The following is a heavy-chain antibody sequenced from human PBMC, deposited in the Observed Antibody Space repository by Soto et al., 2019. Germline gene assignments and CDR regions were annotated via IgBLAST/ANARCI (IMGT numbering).Heavy chain of an antibody. D-gene: IGHD3-3*01. J-gene: IGHJ4*02. V-gene: IGHV3-30*03. CDR3: ARDRGHVEWLPRQIDY. Sequence: QVQLMESGGGVVQPGRSLRLSCAASGFTFKTYGMHWVRQVPGKGLQWVAALSYDGVNKFYVDSVKGRFIVSRDNSKNTVSLEMSSLRADDSAVYYCARDRGHVEWLPRQIDYWGQGTTVTVSS. CDR2: LSYDGVNK. CDR1: GFTFKTYG.